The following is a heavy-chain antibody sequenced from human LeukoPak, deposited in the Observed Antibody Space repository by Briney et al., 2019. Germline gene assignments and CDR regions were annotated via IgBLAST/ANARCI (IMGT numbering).Heavy chain of an antibody. V-gene: IGHV3-48*01. CDR1: GFTFSRYG. CDR2: ISSAGGTI. CDR3: ARGYSRAAFDI. Sequence: GGSLRLSCKASGFTFSRYGMNWVRQAPGKGLEWVSFISSAGGTIYYADSVKGRFTVSRDNGKNSLLLQMNSLRAEDTALYYCARGYSRAAFDIWGQGTVVAVSS. D-gene: IGHD2-15*01. J-gene: IGHJ3*02.